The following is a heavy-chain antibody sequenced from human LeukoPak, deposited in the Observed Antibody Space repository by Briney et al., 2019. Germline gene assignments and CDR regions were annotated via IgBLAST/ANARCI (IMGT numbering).Heavy chain of an antibody. Sequence: GESLKISCKGSGYRFSNYWIGWVRQMPGKGLEWMGIIYPGDSDTRYSPSFQGQVTISADKSISTAYLQWSSLKASDTAMYYCARRRYGDSLCAFDIWGQGTMVTVSS. D-gene: IGHD4-17*01. J-gene: IGHJ3*02. CDR2: IYPGDSDT. V-gene: IGHV5-51*01. CDR3: ARRRYGDSLCAFDI. CDR1: GYRFSNYW.